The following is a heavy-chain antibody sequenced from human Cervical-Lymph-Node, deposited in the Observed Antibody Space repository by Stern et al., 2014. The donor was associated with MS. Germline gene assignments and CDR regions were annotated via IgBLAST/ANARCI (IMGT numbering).Heavy chain of an antibody. Sequence: EVQLVESGGDLVQPGGSQRISCSTSGLTFSSYWMHWVRQAPGKGLMWVSRIKSDGSIVGYADSVKGRFTISWDNAKKTLYLQMNSLRVEDTAVYYCVREGGVYYFDYWGQGTLVTVSS. J-gene: IGHJ4*02. V-gene: IGHV3-74*01. CDR2: IKSDGSIV. CDR3: VREGGVYYFDY. CDR1: GLTFSSYW. D-gene: IGHD2-15*01.